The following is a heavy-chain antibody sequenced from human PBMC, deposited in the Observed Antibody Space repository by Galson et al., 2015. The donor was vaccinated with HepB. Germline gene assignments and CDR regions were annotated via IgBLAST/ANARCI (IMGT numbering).Heavy chain of an antibody. J-gene: IGHJ4*02. V-gene: IGHV3-30*03. CDR1: GFIFSSFG. CDR3: ASNVIAAAGTDYMEDY. Sequence: SLRLSCAASGFIFSSFGMHWVRQAPGKGLEWVAVISYDGSNKYYADSVKGRFTISRDNSKNTLYLQMNSLRAEDTAVYYCASNVIAAAGTDYMEDYWGQGTLVTVSS. CDR2: ISYDGSNK. D-gene: IGHD6-13*01.